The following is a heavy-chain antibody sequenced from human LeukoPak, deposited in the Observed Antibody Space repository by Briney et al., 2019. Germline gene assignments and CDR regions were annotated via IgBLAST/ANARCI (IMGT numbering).Heavy chain of an antibody. J-gene: IGHJ4*02. CDR2: INHSGST. CDR3: ARGSRAAGTLGTFDY. Sequence: KPSETLSLTCAVYGGSFSGYYRSWIRQPPGKGLEWIGEINHSGSTNYNPSLKSRVTISVDTSKNQFSLKLSSVTAADTAVYYCARGSRAAGTLGTFDYWGQGTLVTVSS. CDR1: GGSFSGYY. D-gene: IGHD6-13*01. V-gene: IGHV4-34*01.